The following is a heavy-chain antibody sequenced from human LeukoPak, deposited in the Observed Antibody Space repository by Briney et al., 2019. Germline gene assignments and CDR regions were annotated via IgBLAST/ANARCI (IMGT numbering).Heavy chain of an antibody. D-gene: IGHD2-21*02. CDR2: IYYSGST. CDR1: GGSISSGGYY. CDR3: ARGLGTYCGGDCYDYYLGY. V-gene: IGHV4-31*03. Sequence: SQTLSLTCTVSGGSISSGGYYWSWIRQHPGKGLVWIGYIYYSGSTYYNPSLKSRVTISVDTSKNQFSLKLSSVTAADTAVYYCARGLGTYCGGDCYDYYLGYWGQGTLVTVSS. J-gene: IGHJ4*02.